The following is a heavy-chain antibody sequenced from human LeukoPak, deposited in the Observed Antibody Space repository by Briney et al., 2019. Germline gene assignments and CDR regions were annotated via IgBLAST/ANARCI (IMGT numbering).Heavy chain of an antibody. V-gene: IGHV3-30*02. J-gene: IGHJ4*02. CDR2: IRYDGSNK. CDR3: AKDDHDSSGYYY. CDR1: GFTFSSYG. D-gene: IGHD3-22*01. Sequence: PGGSLRLSCAASGFTFSSYGIHWVRQAPGKGLEWVAFIRYDGSNKYYADSVKGRFTISRDNSKNTLYLQMNSLRAEDTAVYYCAKDDHDSSGYYYWGQGTLVTVSS.